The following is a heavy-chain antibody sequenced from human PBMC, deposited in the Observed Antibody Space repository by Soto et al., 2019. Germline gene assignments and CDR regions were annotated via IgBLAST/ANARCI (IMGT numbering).Heavy chain of an antibody. D-gene: IGHD5-12*01. V-gene: IGHV5-51*01. CDR2: IYPGDSDT. CDR3: ARHSIVATTSLEAFDI. Sequence: GESLKISCKGSGYSFTSYWIGWVRQMPGKGLEWMGIIYPGDSDTRYSPSFQGQVTISADKSISTAYLQWSSLKASDTAMYYCARHSIVATTSLEAFDIWGQGTMVTVSS. J-gene: IGHJ3*02. CDR1: GYSFTSYW.